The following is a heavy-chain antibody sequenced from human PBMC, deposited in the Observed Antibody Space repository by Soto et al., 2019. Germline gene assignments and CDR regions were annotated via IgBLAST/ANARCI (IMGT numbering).Heavy chain of an antibody. CDR3: ARGDCVGGTCYSLAGSFYYYMDV. J-gene: IGHJ6*03. D-gene: IGHD2-15*01. CDR2: INSDGSVS. V-gene: IGHV3-74*01. Sequence: EVQLVESGGGLVQPGGSLRLSCVASGFTFSNYWMYWVRQAPGEGLVWVSLINSDGSVSSYADSVKGRLTISRDNVKNTLYLQMDSLRAEDTAVYYCARGDCVGGTCYSLAGSFYYYMDVWGKGTTVTVFS. CDR1: GFTFSNYW.